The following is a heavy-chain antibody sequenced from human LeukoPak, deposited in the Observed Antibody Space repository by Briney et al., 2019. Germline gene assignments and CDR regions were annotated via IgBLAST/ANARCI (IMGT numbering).Heavy chain of an antibody. CDR2: INHSGST. D-gene: IGHD3-16*01. Sequence: SETLSLTCAVYGGSLSNYSWSWIRQPPGKGLEWIGEINHSGSTNYNSSLKSRVAISVDTSKNQFSLKLSSVTAADTAVYYCARGLLDPINYGLSFDPWGQGTLVTVSS. CDR3: ARGLLDPINYGLSFDP. V-gene: IGHV4-34*01. CDR1: GGSLSNYS. J-gene: IGHJ5*02.